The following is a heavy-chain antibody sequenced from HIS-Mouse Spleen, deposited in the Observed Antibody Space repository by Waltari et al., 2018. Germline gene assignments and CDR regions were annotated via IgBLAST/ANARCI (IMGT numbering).Heavy chain of an antibody. V-gene: IGHV4-39*07. CDR3: AREIPYSSSWYDWYFDL. D-gene: IGHD6-13*01. CDR2: FEYSGRT. Sequence: QLQLQESGPGLVKPSETLSLTCTVSGGSISSSSYYWGWIRQPPGKGLEWFGCFEYSGRTYYNPSRNSRVTISVDTSKNQFSLKLSSVTAADTAVYYCAREIPYSSSWYDWYFDLWGRGTLVTVSS. CDR1: GGSISSSSYY. J-gene: IGHJ2*01.